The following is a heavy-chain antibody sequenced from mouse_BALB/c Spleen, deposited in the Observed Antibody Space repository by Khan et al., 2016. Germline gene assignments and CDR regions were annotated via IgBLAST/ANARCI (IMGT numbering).Heavy chain of an antibody. CDR1: GYTFTNYG. CDR3: ARWYGNYALDS. D-gene: IGHD2-10*02. V-gene: IGHV9-3*02. J-gene: IGHJ4*01. Sequence: QIQLVQSGPELKKPGETVKISCKASGYTFTNYGMIWVRQAPGTGIKWVGWINTNTGEPTYAEEFKGRFAFSLETSASTAYLQVNNLKNGDTSTYFCARWYGNYALDSWGRGTSVTVSS. CDR2: INTNTGEP.